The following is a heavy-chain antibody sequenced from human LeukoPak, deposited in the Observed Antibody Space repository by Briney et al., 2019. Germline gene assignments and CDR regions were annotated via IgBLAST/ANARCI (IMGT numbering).Heavy chain of an antibody. CDR2: INDRGTT. J-gene: IGHJ4*02. D-gene: IGHD3-10*01. V-gene: IGHV4-34*01. Sequence: SETLSLTCAVYGGSFSGYQWSWIRQSPGKGLEWIGEINDRGTTTYNPALKTRVTMSVDTSKNQFSLKLSSVTAADTAVYYCARHHVTMVRGVIIPRPSYFDYWGQGTLVTVSS. CDR3: ARHHVTMVRGVIIPRPSYFDY. CDR1: GGSFSGYQ.